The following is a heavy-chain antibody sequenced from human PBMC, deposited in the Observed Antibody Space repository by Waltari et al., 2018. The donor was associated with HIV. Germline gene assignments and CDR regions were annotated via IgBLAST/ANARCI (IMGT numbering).Heavy chain of an antibody. J-gene: IGHJ3*01. CDR3: ARAPLVVQAFDL. V-gene: IGHV3-7*01. D-gene: IGHD1-1*01. CDR2: IKQDGSDK. CDR1: GFTFITFW. Sequence: EVQLVESGGGLVQPGGSLRLACAASGFTFITFWMSWVRQAPGKGLEWVANIKQDGSDKYYVDSVKGRFTISRDNAKQFLYLQMNSLRVEDTAIYFCARAPLVVQAFDLWGQGTMVTVAS.